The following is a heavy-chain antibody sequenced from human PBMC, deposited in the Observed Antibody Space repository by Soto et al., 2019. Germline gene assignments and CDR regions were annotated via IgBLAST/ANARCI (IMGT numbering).Heavy chain of an antibody. CDR1: GFTFSSYG. Sequence: PGGSLRLSCAASGFTFSSYGMHWVRQGPGKGLGWVALITSDGSNKYYADSVKGRFTISRDNSKNTLYLQMDSLRAEDTAVYYCASRGSFDIWGQGTMVTVSS. J-gene: IGHJ3*02. V-gene: IGHV3-30*02. CDR2: ITSDGSNK. CDR3: ASRGSFDI.